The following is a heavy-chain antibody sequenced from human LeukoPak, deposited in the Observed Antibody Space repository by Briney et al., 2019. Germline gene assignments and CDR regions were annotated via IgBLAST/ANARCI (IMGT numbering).Heavy chain of an antibody. CDR2: ISSSGSTI. CDR3: ARDAHGDYSSDY. V-gene: IGHV3-11*01. CDR1: GFTFSDYY. J-gene: IGHJ4*02. D-gene: IGHD4-17*01. Sequence: GGSLRLSCAASGFTFSDYYMSWIRRAPGKGLEWVSYISSSGSTIYYADSVKGRFTISRDNAKNSLYLRMNSLRAEDTAVYYCARDAHGDYSSDYWGQGTLVTVSS.